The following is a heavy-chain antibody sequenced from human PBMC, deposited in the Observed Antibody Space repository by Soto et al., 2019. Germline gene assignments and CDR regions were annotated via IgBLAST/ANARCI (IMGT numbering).Heavy chain of an antibody. D-gene: IGHD6-19*01. J-gene: IGHJ4*02. CDR1: GGTFSTYA. Sequence: QVQLEQSGGEGKQPGSSVRVSCKTSGGTFSTYAINWVRQAPGQGLEWMGAIIPLFGTADYSQTFQGRVTITADESTNTAYMELSSLRFDDTAVYFCARPKGTYSSGYYYFDFWGQGTLVTVSS. CDR2: IIPLFGTA. V-gene: IGHV1-69*01. CDR3: ARPKGTYSSGYYYFDF.